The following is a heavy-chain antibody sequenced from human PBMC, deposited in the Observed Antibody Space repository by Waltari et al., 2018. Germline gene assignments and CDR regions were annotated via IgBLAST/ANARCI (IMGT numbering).Heavy chain of an antibody. J-gene: IGHJ3*02. Sequence: QVQLVESGGGVVQPGRSLRLSCAASGFTFSSYGMHWVRQAPGKGLEWVAVIWYDGSNKYYADSVKGRFTISRDNSKNTLYLQMNSLRAEDTAVYYCAGGYQLRAHDAFDIWGQGTMVTVSS. V-gene: IGHV3-33*01. D-gene: IGHD2-2*01. CDR1: GFTFSSYG. CDR2: IWYDGSNK. CDR3: AGGYQLRAHDAFDI.